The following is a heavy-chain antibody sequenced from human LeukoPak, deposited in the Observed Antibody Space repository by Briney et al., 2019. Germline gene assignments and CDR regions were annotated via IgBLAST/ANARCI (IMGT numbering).Heavy chain of an antibody. D-gene: IGHD1-26*01. CDR1: GGSISSSNYF. CDR2: IYSSGST. Sequence: SETLSLTCTVSGGSISSSNYFWGWVRQPPGKGLEWIGSIYSSGSTYYNPSLKSRVTISVDTSNNQFSLKLSSVTAADTAVYYCARNGGSGTYYDGSFDYWGQGTLVTVSS. V-gene: IGHV4-39*01. CDR3: ARNGGSGTYYDGSFDY. J-gene: IGHJ4*02.